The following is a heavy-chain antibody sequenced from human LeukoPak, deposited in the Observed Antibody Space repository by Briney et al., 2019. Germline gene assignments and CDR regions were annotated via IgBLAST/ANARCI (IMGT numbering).Heavy chain of an antibody. CDR3: ARHGYSYGPFDY. V-gene: IGHV4-59*08. J-gene: IGHJ4*02. CDR2: IYYSGSI. CDR1: GDSISNYY. D-gene: IGHD5-18*01. Sequence: KPSETLSLTRSVSGDSISNYYWTWIRQPPGKGLEWIGYIYYSGSINYNPSLKSRVTISVDTSKTQFSLKVTSVTAADTAVYYCARHGYSYGPFDYWGQGTLVTVSS.